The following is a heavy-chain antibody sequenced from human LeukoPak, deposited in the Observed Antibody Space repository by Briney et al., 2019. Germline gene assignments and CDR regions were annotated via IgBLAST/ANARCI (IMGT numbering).Heavy chain of an antibody. D-gene: IGHD6-19*01. V-gene: IGHV1-46*01. J-gene: IGHJ4*02. CDR3: ARDKRHSSGQVPPLGY. CDR1: GYTFTSYY. Sequence: ASVKVSCTASGYTFTSYYMHWVRQAPGQGLGWMGIINPSGGSTSYAQKFQGRVTMTRDTSTSTVYMELSSLRSEDTAVYYCARDKRHSSGQVPPLGYWGQGTLVTVSS. CDR2: INPSGGST.